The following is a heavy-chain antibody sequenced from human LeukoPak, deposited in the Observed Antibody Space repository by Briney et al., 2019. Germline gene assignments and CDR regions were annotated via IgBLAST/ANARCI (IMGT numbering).Heavy chain of an antibody. D-gene: IGHD1-26*01. CDR1: GFTFTTYG. J-gene: IGHJ4*02. CDR3: AKDAGYSGSYWRPFDY. Sequence: PGGTLRLSCAASGFTFTTYGMSWVRQAPGKGLEWVSANTGSGGSTYYADSVKGRFTISRDDSKNTLYLQMNSLRAEDTAVYYCAKDAGYSGSYWRPFDYWGQGTLVTVSS. CDR2: NTGSGGST. V-gene: IGHV3-23*01.